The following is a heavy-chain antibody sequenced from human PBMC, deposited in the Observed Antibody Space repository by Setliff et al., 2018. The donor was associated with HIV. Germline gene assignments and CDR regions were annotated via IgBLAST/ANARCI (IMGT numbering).Heavy chain of an antibody. CDR2: ISSSSSYT. V-gene: IGHV3-21*01. J-gene: IGHJ4*02. D-gene: IGHD1-26*01. Sequence: GESLKISCAASGFTFSSYSMNWVRQAPGKGLEWVTYISSSSSYTHYADSVKGRFTISRDNVKNSLYLQMNSLRAEDTAVYYCARDRYSGSSTDYWGQGTLVTVSS. CDR1: GFTFSSYS. CDR3: ARDRYSGSSTDY.